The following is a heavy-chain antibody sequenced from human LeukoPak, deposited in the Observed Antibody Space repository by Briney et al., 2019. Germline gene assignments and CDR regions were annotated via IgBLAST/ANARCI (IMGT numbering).Heavy chain of an antibody. CDR2: IYPGDSET. D-gene: IGHD3-10*01. CDR3: ARHQSGSRTQYYYMDV. V-gene: IGHV5-51*01. CDR1: GSSFPNYW. Sequence: GESLQISCKGSGSSFPNYWIGWVRQMPGKGLEWMGIIYPGDSETRYSPSLQGQVTISADKSISTAYLQWSSLKASDTAVYYCARHQSGSRTQYYYMDVWGKGTTVTVSS. J-gene: IGHJ6*03.